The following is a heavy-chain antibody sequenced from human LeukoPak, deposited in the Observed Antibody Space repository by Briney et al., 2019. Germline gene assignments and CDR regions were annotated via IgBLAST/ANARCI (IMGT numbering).Heavy chain of an antibody. CDR3: ARGPPSYDYVWGSYRYFNAFDI. CDR2: INHSGST. J-gene: IGHJ3*02. Sequence: SETLSLTCAVYGGSFSGYYWSWIRQPPGKGLEWIGEINHSGSTNYNPSLKSRVTISVDTSKNQFSLKLSSVTAADTAVYYCARGPPSYDYVWGSYRYFNAFDIWGQGTMVTASS. D-gene: IGHD3-16*02. CDR1: GGSFSGYY. V-gene: IGHV4-34*01.